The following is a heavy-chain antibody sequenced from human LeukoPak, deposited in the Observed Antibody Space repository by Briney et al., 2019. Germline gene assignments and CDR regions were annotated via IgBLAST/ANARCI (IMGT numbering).Heavy chain of an antibody. CDR1: GGTFSSYA. Sequence: ASVKVSCKASGGTFSSYAISWVRQAPGQGLEWMGGIIPIFGTANYAQKFQGRVTITTDESTSTAYMELSSLRSEDTAVYYCARGRDGYQETGGAFDIWGQGTMVTVSS. V-gene: IGHV1-69*05. CDR3: ARGRDGYQETGGAFDI. D-gene: IGHD5-24*01. CDR2: IIPIFGTA. J-gene: IGHJ3*02.